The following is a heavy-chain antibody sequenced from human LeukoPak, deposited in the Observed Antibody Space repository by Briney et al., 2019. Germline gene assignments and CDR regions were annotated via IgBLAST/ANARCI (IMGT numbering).Heavy chain of an antibody. D-gene: IGHD6-19*01. Sequence: PGGSLRLSCAASGFTFSSYGMNWVRQAPGKRLEWVSVISSSGASTYYADSVKGRFTISRDNSKNTLYLQMNSLRAEDTAIYYCAKGGSGWDFDYWGQGTLVTVSS. CDR2: ISSSGAST. V-gene: IGHV3-23*01. J-gene: IGHJ4*02. CDR1: GFTFSSYG. CDR3: AKGGSGWDFDY.